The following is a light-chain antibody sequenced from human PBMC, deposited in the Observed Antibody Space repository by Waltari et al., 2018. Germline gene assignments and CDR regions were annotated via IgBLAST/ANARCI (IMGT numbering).Light chain of an antibody. CDR3: TSYTSSSTYV. Sequence: QSALTQPASVSGSPGQSITISCTGTISYVGGYNYVSWYQHHPGKAPKLMIYDVNKRPSGVSDRFSGSKSGNTASLTISGLQTEDEADYYCTSYTSSSTYVFGIGTKVTVL. CDR2: DVN. J-gene: IGLJ1*01. V-gene: IGLV2-14*03. CDR1: ISYVGGYNY.